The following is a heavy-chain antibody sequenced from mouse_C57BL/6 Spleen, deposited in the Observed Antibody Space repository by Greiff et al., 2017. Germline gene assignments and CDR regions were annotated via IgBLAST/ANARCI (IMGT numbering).Heavy chain of an antibody. D-gene: IGHD1-1*01. CDR2: IDPSDSYT. CDR3: AIYYYGSSYYFDD. Sequence: QVQLQQPGAELVKPGASVKLSCKASGYTFTSYWMQWVKQRPGQGLEWIGEIDPSDSYTNYNQKFKGKATLTVDTSSSTAYMQLSSLTSEDSAVYYCAIYYYGSSYYFDDWGQGTTLTVSS. J-gene: IGHJ2*01. V-gene: IGHV1-50*01. CDR1: GYTFTSYW.